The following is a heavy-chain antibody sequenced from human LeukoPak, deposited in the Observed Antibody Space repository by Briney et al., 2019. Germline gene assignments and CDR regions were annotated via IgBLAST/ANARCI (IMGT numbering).Heavy chain of an antibody. V-gene: IGHV4-34*01. CDR3: ARMAYYDFWSGYYAFDI. Sequence: SETLSLTCAVYGGSFSGYYWSWIRQPPGKGLEWIGEINHSGSTNYNPSLKSRVTISVDTSKNQFSLKLSSVTAADTAVYYCARMAYYDFWSGYYAFDIWGQGTMVTVSS. CDR1: GGSFSGYY. CDR2: INHSGST. J-gene: IGHJ3*02. D-gene: IGHD3-3*01.